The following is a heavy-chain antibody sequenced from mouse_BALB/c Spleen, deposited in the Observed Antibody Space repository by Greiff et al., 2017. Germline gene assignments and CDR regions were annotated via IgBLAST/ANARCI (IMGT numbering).Heavy chain of an antibody. CDR2: IWSGGST. CDR1: GFSLTSYG. CDR3: ARKRGNPYYYAMDY. V-gene: IGHV2-2*02. J-gene: IGHJ4*01. Sequence: VQVVESGPGLVQPSQSLSITCTVSGFSLTSYGVHWVRQSPGKGLEWLGVIWSGGSTDYNAAFISRLSISKDNSKSQVFFKMNSLQANDTAIYYCARKRGNPYYYAMDYWGQGTSVTVSS. D-gene: IGHD2-1*01.